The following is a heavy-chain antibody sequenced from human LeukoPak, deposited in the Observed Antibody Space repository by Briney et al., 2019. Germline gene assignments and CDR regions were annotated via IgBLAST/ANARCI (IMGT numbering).Heavy chain of an antibody. D-gene: IGHD3-22*01. V-gene: IGHV1-46*01. CDR3: ASNSYYYDSSGFDAFDI. CDR2: INPSGSST. CDR1: GYTFTTYY. J-gene: IGHJ3*02. Sequence: ASVKVSCKASGYTFTTYYMHWVRQAPGQGLEWMGTINPSGSSTSYAQNFQGRVTMTRDTSTSTVYMELSSLRSDDTAVYYCASNSYYYDSSGFDAFDIWGQGTMVTVTS.